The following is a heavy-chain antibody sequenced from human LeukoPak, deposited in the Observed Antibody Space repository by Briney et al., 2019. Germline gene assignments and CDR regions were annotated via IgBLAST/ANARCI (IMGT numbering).Heavy chain of an antibody. CDR2: LNPNNGYT. CDR1: GYTFIDYF. Sequence: ASVKVSCKTSGYTFIDYFIHWVRQAPGQGLEWMGRLNPNNGYTFYTEEFQGRVTMTSVTSISTAYMELTSLTSDDTALYYCARDLSSTANWEFDYWGQGTLVTVSS. V-gene: IGHV1-2*06. D-gene: IGHD7-27*01. CDR3: ARDLSSTANWEFDY. J-gene: IGHJ4*02.